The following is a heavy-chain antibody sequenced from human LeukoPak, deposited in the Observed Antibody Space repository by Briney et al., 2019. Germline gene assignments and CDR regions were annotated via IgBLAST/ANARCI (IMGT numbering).Heavy chain of an antibody. CDR2: IYYSGST. D-gene: IGHD3-22*01. CDR3: ARVSDDSSGYYYVMTQTPPDY. Sequence: PSETLSLTCTVSGDFISSSSYYWGWIRQPPGKGLEWIGSIYYSGSTYYNPSLKSRVTISVDTSKNQFSLKLSSVTAADTAVYYCARVSDDSSGYYYVMTQTPPDYWGQGTLVTVSS. J-gene: IGHJ4*02. V-gene: IGHV4-39*07. CDR1: GDFISSSSYY.